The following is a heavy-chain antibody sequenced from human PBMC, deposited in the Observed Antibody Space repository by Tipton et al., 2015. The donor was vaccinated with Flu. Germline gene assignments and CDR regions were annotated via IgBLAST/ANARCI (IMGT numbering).Heavy chain of an antibody. V-gene: IGHV4-38-2*01. CDR2: IYYSGST. J-gene: IGHJ4*02. Sequence: TLSLTCAVSGYSISSGYYWGWIRQPPVKGLEWIGSIYYSGSTNYNPSLKSRVTISVDTSKNQFSLKLSSVTAADTAVYYCASLAAAGSPGWGQGTLVTVSS. CDR1: GYSISSGYY. CDR3: ASLAAAGSPG. D-gene: IGHD6-13*01.